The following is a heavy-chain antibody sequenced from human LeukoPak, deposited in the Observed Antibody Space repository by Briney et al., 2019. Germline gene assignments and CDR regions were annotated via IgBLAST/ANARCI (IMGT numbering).Heavy chain of an antibody. D-gene: IGHD3-10*01. V-gene: IGHV4-34*01. CDR3: ARRPTSLRNTMVRVVIGGGESLDC. J-gene: IGHJ4*02. CDR1: GRSFSEYY. CDR2: INHSGST. Sequence: SETLSLTCAVYGRSFSEYYWSWLRQPPGKGLEWIGEINHSGSTNYNPSLRSRVTISVDTSKNQFSLKLSSVTAADTAVYYCARRPTSLRNTMVRVVIGGGESLDCWGQGTLVTVSS.